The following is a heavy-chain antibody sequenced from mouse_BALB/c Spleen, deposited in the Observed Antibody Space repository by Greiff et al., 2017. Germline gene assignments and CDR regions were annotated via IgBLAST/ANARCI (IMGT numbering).Heavy chain of an antibody. Sequence: EVKLMESGPGLVKPSQSLSLTCTVTGYSITSDYAWNWIRQFPGNKLEWMGYISYSGSTSYNPSLKSRISITRDTSKNQFFLQLNSVTTEDTATYYCAQTARATWFAYWGQGTLVTVSA. D-gene: IGHD3-2*01. J-gene: IGHJ3*01. V-gene: IGHV3-2*02. CDR3: AQTARATWFAY. CDR1: GYSITSDYA. CDR2: ISYSGST.